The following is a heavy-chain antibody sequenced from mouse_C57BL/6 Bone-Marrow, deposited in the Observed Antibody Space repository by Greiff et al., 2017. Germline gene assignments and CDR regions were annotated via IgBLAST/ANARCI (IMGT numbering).Heavy chain of an antibody. CDR2: INPGSGGT. Sequence: VQLQESGAELVRPGTSVKVSCKASGYAFTNYLIEWVKQRPGQGLEWIGVINPGSGGTNYNEKFKGKATLTADKSYSTAYMLLSGLTSEDSAVDCCARGLKYYGSSSWYVDVCGTGTTVTVSS. CDR3: ARGLKYYGSSSWYVDV. D-gene: IGHD1-1*01. CDR1: GYAFTNYL. V-gene: IGHV1-54*01. J-gene: IGHJ1*03.